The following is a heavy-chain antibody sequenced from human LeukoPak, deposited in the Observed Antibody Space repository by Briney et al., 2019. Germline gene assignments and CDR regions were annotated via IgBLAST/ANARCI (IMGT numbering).Heavy chain of an antibody. CDR1: GFTFVSHW. Sequence: GGSLRRSCVASGFTFVSHWMTWVRQVPGKGREWVANINQDESEKYYVDSVKGRFTISRDNAKNSLYLQMNSLRAEDAAVYYCARRYMATSAEDFDYWGQGTLVTVSS. D-gene: IGHD5-24*01. CDR3: ARRYMATSAEDFDY. J-gene: IGHJ4*02. CDR2: INQDESEK. V-gene: IGHV3-7*01.